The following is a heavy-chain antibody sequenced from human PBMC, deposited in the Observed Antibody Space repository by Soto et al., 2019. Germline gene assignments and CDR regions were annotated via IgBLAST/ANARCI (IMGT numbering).Heavy chain of an antibody. CDR2: INDSGNT. D-gene: IGHD2-8*02. CDR3: VGGRGRLVGFDY. V-gene: IGHV4-34*01. J-gene: IGHJ4*02. Sequence: PSEPLSLTCAVNTESFSNYYWSWIRQPPGKGLEWVGEINDSGNTNYSPSLKGRVTISVDTSKNQFSLKLASVTAADTAIYYCVGGRGRLVGFDYWGQGTLVTVS. CDR1: TESFSNYY.